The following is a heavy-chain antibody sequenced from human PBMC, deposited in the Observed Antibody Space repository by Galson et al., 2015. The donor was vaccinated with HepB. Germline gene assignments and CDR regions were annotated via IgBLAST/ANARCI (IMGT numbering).Heavy chain of an antibody. J-gene: IGHJ5*02. CDR2: IYYSGST. CDR3: ANAGARNLWFGELLNRVNWFDP. Sequence: SETLSLTCTVSGGSISSSSYYWGWIRQPPGKGLEWIGSIYYSGSTYYNPSLKSRVTISVDTSKNQFSLKLSSVTAADTAVYYCANAGARNLWFGELLNRVNWFDPWGQGTLVTVSS. D-gene: IGHD3-10*01. V-gene: IGHV4-39*01. CDR1: GGSISSSSYY.